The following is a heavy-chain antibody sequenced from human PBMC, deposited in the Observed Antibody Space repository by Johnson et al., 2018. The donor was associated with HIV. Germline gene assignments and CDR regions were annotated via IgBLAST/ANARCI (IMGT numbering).Heavy chain of an antibody. CDR2: ISGSGGAV. Sequence: VQLVESGGGFVQPGGSLRLSCAASGFTFSNYAMGWVRQAPGKGLAWVSSISGSGGAVYFADSVKGRFTISRDNSKNTMYLQMNSLRAEDTALYYCAKDRGYYAPVGIGGQGTMVSVSS. CDR1: GFTFSNYA. V-gene: IGHV3-23*04. CDR3: AKDRGYYAPVGI. D-gene: IGHD3-3*01. J-gene: IGHJ3*01.